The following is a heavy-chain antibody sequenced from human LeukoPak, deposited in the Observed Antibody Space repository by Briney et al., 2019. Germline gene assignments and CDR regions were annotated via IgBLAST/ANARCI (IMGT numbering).Heavy chain of an antibody. D-gene: IGHD3-22*01. V-gene: IGHV3-23*01. CDR1: GFTFSSYA. J-gene: IGHJ6*02. Sequence: PGGSLRLSCAASGFTFSSYAMSWVRQAPGKGLEWVSAISGSGGSTYYADSVKGRFTISRDNSKNTLYPQMNSLRAEDTAVYYCAKDTDPHYYDSSGYYPELDYYYGMDVWGQGTTVTVSS. CDR3: AKDTDPHYYDSSGYYPELDYYYGMDV. CDR2: ISGSGGST.